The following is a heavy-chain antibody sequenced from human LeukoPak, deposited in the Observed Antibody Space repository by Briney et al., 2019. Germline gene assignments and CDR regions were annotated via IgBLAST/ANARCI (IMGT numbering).Heavy chain of an antibody. Sequence: PGGSLRLSCVASGFTFSSYTMNWVRQAPGKGLEWLSYISSSSSTMYYADSVKGRFTISRDNAKNSLYLQMNSLRDEDTAMYYCASCSYDSSGYFYGWGQGTLVTVSS. V-gene: IGHV3-48*02. CDR2: ISSSSSTM. J-gene: IGHJ4*02. CDR1: GFTFSSYT. CDR3: ASCSYDSSGYFYG. D-gene: IGHD3-22*01.